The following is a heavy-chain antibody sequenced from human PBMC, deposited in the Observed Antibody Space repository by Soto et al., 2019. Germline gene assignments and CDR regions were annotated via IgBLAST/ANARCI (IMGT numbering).Heavy chain of an antibody. Sequence: SETLSLTCAVYGGSFSGYYWSWIRQPPGKGLEWIGEINHSGSTNYNPSLKSRVTISVDTSKNQFSLELSSVTAADTAVYYCGRGGWLQFEYGMDVWGQGHTVTVSS. V-gene: IGHV4-34*01. D-gene: IGHD5-12*01. CDR1: GGSFSGYY. J-gene: IGHJ6*02. CDR2: INHSGST. CDR3: GRGGWLQFEYGMDV.